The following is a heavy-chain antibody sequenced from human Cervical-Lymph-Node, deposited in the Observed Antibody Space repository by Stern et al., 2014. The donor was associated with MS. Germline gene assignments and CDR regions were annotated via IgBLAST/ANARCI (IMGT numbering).Heavy chain of an antibody. J-gene: IGHJ5*02. CDR3: ARATDL. Sequence: LQESGPGLLRPSETLXLTCTVSGASITSYYWSWIRQPPGKGLEWIGYIYYRGNTNYNASLKGGVAISIGTSKTQFSLRLSXXXXXXTAXXYCARATDLWGQGTLVTVSS. V-gene: IGHV4-59*01. CDR2: IYYRGNT. CDR1: GASITSYY.